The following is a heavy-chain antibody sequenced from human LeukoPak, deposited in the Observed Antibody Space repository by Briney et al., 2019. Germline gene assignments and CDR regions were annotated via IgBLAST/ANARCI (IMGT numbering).Heavy chain of an antibody. CDR3: ARGLEGDYVWGSYRRQH. CDR1: GYTFTGYY. J-gene: IGHJ4*02. Sequence: ASVKVSCKASGYTFTGYYMHWVRRAPGQGLEWMGWINPNSGGTNYAQKFQGRVTMTRDTSISTAYMELSRLRSDDTAVYYCARGLEGDYVWGSYRRQHWGQGTLVTVSS. D-gene: IGHD3-16*02. V-gene: IGHV1-2*02. CDR2: INPNSGGT.